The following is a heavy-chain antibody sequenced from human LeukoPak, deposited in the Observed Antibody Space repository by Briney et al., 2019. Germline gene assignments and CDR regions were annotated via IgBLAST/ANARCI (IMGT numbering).Heavy chain of an antibody. Sequence: GRSLRLSCAASGFTFSSYAVHWVRQAPGKGLEWVAVISYDGSNKYYADSVKGRFTISRDNSKNTLYLQMNSLRAEDTAVYYCASAYYDFWSGYLAWGQGTLVTVSS. CDR3: ASAYYDFWSGYLA. J-gene: IGHJ5*02. CDR2: ISYDGSNK. CDR1: GFTFSSYA. D-gene: IGHD3-3*01. V-gene: IGHV3-30-3*01.